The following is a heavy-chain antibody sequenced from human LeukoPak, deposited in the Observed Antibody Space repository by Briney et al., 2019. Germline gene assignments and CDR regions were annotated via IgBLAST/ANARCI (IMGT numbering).Heavy chain of an antibody. V-gene: IGHV1-69*05. D-gene: IGHD2-2*02. Sequence: ASVKVSCKASGGTFSSYAISWVRQAPGQGPEWMGGIIPIFGTANYAQKFQGRVTITTDESTSTAYMELSSLRSEDTAVYYCARVPPDCSSTSCYSYWGQGTLVTVSS. J-gene: IGHJ4*02. CDR2: IIPIFGTA. CDR1: GGTFSSYA. CDR3: ARVPPDCSSTSCYSY.